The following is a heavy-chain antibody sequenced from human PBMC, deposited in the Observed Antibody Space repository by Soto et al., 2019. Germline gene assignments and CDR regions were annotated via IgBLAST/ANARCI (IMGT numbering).Heavy chain of an antibody. CDR1: GFTFSSYG. V-gene: IGHV3-33*01. J-gene: IGHJ5*01. CDR2: IWYDGSKE. D-gene: IGHD2-2*01. Sequence: GGSLRLSCAASGFTFSSYGMHWVRQAPGMGLEWVALIWYDGSKEFYADSVKGRFTISRDNSKSALYLEMNSLRGDDTAVYYCARVRLPAAMPDNWLDSWGQGTQVTVSS. CDR3: ARVRLPAAMPDNWLDS.